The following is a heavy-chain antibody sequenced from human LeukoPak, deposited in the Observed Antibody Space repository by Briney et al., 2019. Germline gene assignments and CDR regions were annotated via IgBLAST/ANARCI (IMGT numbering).Heavy chain of an antibody. CDR2: INDSGST. Sequence: SETLSLTCDVYGGSLSGFYWIWIRQSPGTGLQWIGEINDSGSTNYNPSLKSRVTISVDTSKNQFSLKLTSVTAADTAVYYCARVYNVDVWGKGTTVTVSS. CDR3: ARVYNVDV. CDR1: GGSLSGFY. V-gene: IGHV4-34*01. D-gene: IGHD1-14*01. J-gene: IGHJ6*04.